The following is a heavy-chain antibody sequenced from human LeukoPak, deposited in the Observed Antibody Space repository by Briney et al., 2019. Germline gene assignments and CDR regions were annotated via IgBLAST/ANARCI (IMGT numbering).Heavy chain of an antibody. Sequence: GGSLRLSCAASGFTFSSYWMSWVRQAPGRGLEWVSSISSSSSYIYYADSVKGRFTISRDNAKNSLYLQMNSLRAEDTAVYYCARYIAVAGTRAFDIWGQGTMVTVSS. CDR2: ISSSSSYI. V-gene: IGHV3-21*01. D-gene: IGHD6-19*01. J-gene: IGHJ3*02. CDR1: GFTFSSYW. CDR3: ARYIAVAGTRAFDI.